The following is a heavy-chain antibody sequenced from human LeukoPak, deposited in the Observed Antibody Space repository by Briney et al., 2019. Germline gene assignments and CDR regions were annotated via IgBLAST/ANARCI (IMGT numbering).Heavy chain of an antibody. CDR2: IYFRVST. CDR3: ARLDYDFWSGYYSPGYFQH. Sequence: PQTLSPTCTLSRGSITSIIYYWGWSRHPPGKGLEWIGSIYFRVSTYSTPSLKSRVTISVDTSKNQFSLKLSSVTAADTAVYYCARLDYDFWSGYYSPGYFQHWGQGTLVTVSS. J-gene: IGHJ1*01. D-gene: IGHD3-3*01. V-gene: IGHV4-39*01. CDR1: RGSITSIIYY.